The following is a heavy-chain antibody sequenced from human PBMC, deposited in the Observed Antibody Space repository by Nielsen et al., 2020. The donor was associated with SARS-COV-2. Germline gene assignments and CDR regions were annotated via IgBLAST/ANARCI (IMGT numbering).Heavy chain of an antibody. CDR3: ARGEPEYFQH. J-gene: IGHJ1*01. CDR1: GYTFGNYG. CDR2: VSAYTGNT. V-gene: IGHV1-18*04. Sequence: ASVKVSCKASGYTFGNYGISWVRQAPGQGLEWMGWVSAYTGNTNYAQKVQGRVTMTTDTSTSTAYMELRSLRSDDTAVYFCARGEPEYFQHWGQGALVTVSS. D-gene: IGHD1-14*01.